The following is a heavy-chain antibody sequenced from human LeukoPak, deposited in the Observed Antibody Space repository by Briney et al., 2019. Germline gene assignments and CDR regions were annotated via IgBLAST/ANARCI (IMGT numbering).Heavy chain of an antibody. CDR2: IIPIFGTA. CDR3: ATTLHSGYYDLY. D-gene: IGHD3-22*01. Sequence: SVKVSCKASGGTFSSYAISWVRQAPGQGLEWMGGIIPIFGTANYAQKFQGRVTITAVESMSTAYMELSSLRSEDTAVYYCATTLHSGYYDLYWGQGTLVAVSS. J-gene: IGHJ4*02. CDR1: GGTFSSYA. V-gene: IGHV1-69*13.